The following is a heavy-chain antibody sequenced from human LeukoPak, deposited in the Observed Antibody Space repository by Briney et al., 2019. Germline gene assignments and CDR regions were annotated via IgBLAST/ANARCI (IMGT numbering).Heavy chain of an antibody. CDR3: VRLKAAYTGYDIIDY. V-gene: IGHV3-11*01. Sequence: GGSLRLSCAASGFTFSAYYMRWIRQAPGKGLEWVSYISTTGSTIKYADSVKGRFTISRDNAKNSLFLHMNSLRAEDTAVYYCVRLKAAYTGYDIIDYWGQGTLITVSP. CDR1: GFTFSAYY. J-gene: IGHJ4*02. CDR2: ISTTGSTI. D-gene: IGHD5-12*01.